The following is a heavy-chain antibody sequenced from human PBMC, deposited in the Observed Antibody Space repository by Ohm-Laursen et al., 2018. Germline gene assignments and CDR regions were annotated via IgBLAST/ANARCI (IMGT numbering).Heavy chain of an antibody. V-gene: IGHV3-66*01. J-gene: IGHJ3*02. CDR3: ASYGDYNAFDI. D-gene: IGHD4-17*01. CDR2: IYSGGST. Sequence: SLRLSCAASGFTVSSNYMSWVRQAPGKGLEWVSVIYSGGSTYYADSVKGRFTISRDNSKNTLYLQMNSLRAEDTAVYYCASYGDYNAFDIWGQGTMGTVSS. CDR1: GFTVSSNY.